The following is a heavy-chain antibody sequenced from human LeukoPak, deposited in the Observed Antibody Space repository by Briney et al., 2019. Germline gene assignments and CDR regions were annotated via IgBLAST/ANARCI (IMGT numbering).Heavy chain of an antibody. CDR2: LSYEGSNK. V-gene: IGHV3-30*18. Sequence: GGSLRLSCAPPGFTLSSYGMHWVRPAPRKGLEWVADLSYEGSNKYYAESVKGRFTISRDNSKNTLYLQMNSLRAEDTAVYYCAKDLEDSSGYPWGYFDYWGQGTLVTVSS. CDR1: GFTLSSYG. J-gene: IGHJ4*02. CDR3: AKDLEDSSGYPWGYFDY. D-gene: IGHD3-22*01.